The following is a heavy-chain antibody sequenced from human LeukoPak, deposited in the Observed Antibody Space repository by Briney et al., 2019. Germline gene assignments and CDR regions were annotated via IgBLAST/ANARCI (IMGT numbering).Heavy chain of an antibody. CDR1: GGSISGSSYY. Sequence: SETLSLTCTVSGGSISGSSYYWGWIRQPPGKGLEWIGSIYYSGSTYYNPSLKSRVTISVDTSKNQFSLKLSSVTAADTAVYYCARGPRRWLQFSVSDALDIWGQGTMVTVSS. CDR3: ARGPRRWLQFSVSDALDI. J-gene: IGHJ3*02. V-gene: IGHV4-39*07. D-gene: IGHD5-24*01. CDR2: IYYSGST.